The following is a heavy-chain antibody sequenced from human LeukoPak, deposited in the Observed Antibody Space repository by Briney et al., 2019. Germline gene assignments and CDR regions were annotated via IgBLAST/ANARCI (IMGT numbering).Heavy chain of an antibody. CDR3: ARSSHIAAAGTGPYYYYYYHMDV. V-gene: IGHV4-59*01. D-gene: IGHD6-13*01. J-gene: IGHJ6*03. Sequence: SETLSLTCTVSGGSISSYYWSWIRQPPGKGLEWIGYIYYSGSTNYNPSLKSRVAISVDTSKNQFSLKLSSVTAADTAVYYCARSSHIAAAGTGPYYYYYYHMDVWGKGTTVTVSS. CDR2: IYYSGST. CDR1: GGSISSYY.